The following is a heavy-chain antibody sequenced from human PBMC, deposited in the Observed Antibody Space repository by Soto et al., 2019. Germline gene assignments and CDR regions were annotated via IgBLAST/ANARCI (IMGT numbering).Heavy chain of an antibody. CDR1: GDSVSSNSAA. D-gene: IGHD3-10*01. CDR3: ARVHGSGSYYWSDAFDI. V-gene: IGHV6-1*01. CDR2: TYYRSKWYN. Sequence: SQTLSLTCAISGDSVSSNSAAWNWIRQSPSRGLEWLGRTYYRSKWYNDYAVSVKSRITINPDTSKNQFSLQLNSVTPEYTAVYYCARVHGSGSYYWSDAFDIWGQGTMVTVSS. J-gene: IGHJ3*02.